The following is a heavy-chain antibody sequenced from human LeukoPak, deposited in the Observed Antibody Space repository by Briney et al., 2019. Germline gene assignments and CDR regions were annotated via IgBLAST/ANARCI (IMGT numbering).Heavy chain of an antibody. Sequence: ASVKVSCKASGYTFTSYDINWVRHAPGQGLEWMGWMSPNSGDTGYAQKFQGRVTMTRDTSISTAFMELTSLRSEDTAVYYCARGPPNWGFDFWGQGALVTVSS. V-gene: IGHV1-8*01. CDR1: GYTFTSYD. CDR3: ARGPPNWGFDF. CDR2: MSPNSGDT. D-gene: IGHD7-27*01. J-gene: IGHJ4*02.